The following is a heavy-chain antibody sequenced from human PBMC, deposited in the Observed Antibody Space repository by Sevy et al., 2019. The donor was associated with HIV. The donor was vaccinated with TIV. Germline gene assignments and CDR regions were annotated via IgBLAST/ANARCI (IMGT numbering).Heavy chain of an antibody. Sequence: GGSLRLSCAASGFTFSSYAMHWVRQAPGKGLEWVAVISYDGSNKYYADSVKGRFTISRDNSKNTLYLQMNSLRAEDTAVYYCARAGDRYSGSYQTNLVGYWGQGTLVTVSS. J-gene: IGHJ4*02. V-gene: IGHV3-30-3*01. D-gene: IGHD1-26*01. CDR1: GFTFSSYA. CDR3: ARAGDRYSGSYQTNLVGY. CDR2: ISYDGSNK.